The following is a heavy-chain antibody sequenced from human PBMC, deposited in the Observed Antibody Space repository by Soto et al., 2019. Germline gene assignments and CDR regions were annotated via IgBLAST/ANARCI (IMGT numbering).Heavy chain of an antibody. Sequence: QVQLVQSGAEVKKPGSSVKVSCKASGGTFSSYAISWVRQAPGQGLEGMGGIIPIFGTANYAQKFQGRVTITADESTSTAYIELSSLRSEDTAVYYCAKRTRAYRGFDYWGQGTLVTVSS. D-gene: IGHD1-7*01. CDR2: IIPIFGTA. CDR1: GGTFSSYA. V-gene: IGHV1-69*01. J-gene: IGHJ4*02. CDR3: AKRTRAYRGFDY.